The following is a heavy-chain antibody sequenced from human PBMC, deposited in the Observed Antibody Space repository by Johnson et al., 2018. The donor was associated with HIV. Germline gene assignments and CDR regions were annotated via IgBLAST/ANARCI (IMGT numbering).Heavy chain of an antibody. J-gene: IGHJ3*02. CDR3: AKTGGGAALDS. D-gene: IGHD3-16*01. CDR2: ISYDGSNK. V-gene: IGHV3-30*18. Sequence: QVQLVESGGGVVQPGRSLRLSCAASGVIFSDYYMSWIRQAPGKGLEWVALISYDGSNKYYADSVRGRFTISRDNSKNTLYLQMNSLRAEDTAVYYCAKTGGGAALDSWGQGTMVTVSS. CDR1: GVIFSDYY.